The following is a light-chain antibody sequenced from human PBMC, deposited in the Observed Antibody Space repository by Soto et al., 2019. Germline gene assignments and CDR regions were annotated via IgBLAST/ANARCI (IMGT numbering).Light chain of an antibody. J-gene: IGKJ5*01. CDR2: DAS. Sequence: DIQMTQSPSSLFASVGDRVTITCQATQDINIYLNWYQQTPGKAPNLLIYDASNLEIGVPSRFSGSGSGTHFKFTISSLQTEDIGTYYCQQYDILPISFARRTRPEIK. CDR1: QDINIY. V-gene: IGKV1-33*01. CDR3: QQYDILPIS.